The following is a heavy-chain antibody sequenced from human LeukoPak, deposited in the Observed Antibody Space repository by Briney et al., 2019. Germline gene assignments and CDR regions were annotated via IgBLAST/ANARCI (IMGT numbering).Heavy chain of an antibody. CDR3: ARGLRTGAFDI. CDR1: GFTFSSYD. V-gene: IGHV3-13*01. J-gene: IGHJ3*02. D-gene: IGHD5/OR15-5a*01. Sequence: GGSLRLSCAASGFTFSSYDMHWVRQATGKGLEWVSAIGTAGDTYYPGSVKGRFTISRENAKNSLYLQMNSLRAGDTAVYYCARGLRTGAFDIWGQGTMVTVSS. CDR2: IGTAGDT.